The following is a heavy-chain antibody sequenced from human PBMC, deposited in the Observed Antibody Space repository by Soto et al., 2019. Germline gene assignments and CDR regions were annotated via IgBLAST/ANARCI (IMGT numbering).Heavy chain of an antibody. V-gene: IGHV3-23*01. Sequence: EVQLLESGGGLVQPGGSLRLSCAVSGFTFSNSDMNWVRQPPGKGLEWVSGISGSGGSTHYADSVKGRFTISRDNSKNTLYLQMNSLRADDTAVYYCVKEPTATVKCDYWGQGTLVTVSS. D-gene: IGHD4-17*01. CDR1: GFTFSNSD. CDR2: ISGSGGST. J-gene: IGHJ4*02. CDR3: VKEPTATVKCDY.